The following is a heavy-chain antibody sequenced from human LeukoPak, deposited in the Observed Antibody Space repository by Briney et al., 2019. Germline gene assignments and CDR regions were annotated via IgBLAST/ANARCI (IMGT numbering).Heavy chain of an antibody. Sequence: GESLKISCKGSGYTFTTYDINWVRLAPGQGLEWMGWMNPNSGNAGYAQKFQGRVTMTRDTSIDTAYLELSSLRFDDTATYYCARGKGVATTGILGYWGQGTLVTVSS. CDR1: GYTFTTYD. CDR3: ARGKGVATTGILGY. V-gene: IGHV1-8*02. J-gene: IGHJ4*02. CDR2: MNPNSGNA. D-gene: IGHD2-8*02.